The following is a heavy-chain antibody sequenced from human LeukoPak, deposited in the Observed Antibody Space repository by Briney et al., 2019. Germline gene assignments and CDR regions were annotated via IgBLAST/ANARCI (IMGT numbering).Heavy chain of an antibody. Sequence: GGSLRLSCAASGFTFSFCGMHWVRQAPGKGLEWVAVIWYDGSNKYYADSVKGRFTISRDNSKNTLYLQMNSLRAEDTAVYYCARAAGPGSYYREGIDYWGQGTLVTVSS. V-gene: IGHV3-33*01. CDR3: ARAAGPGSYYREGIDY. D-gene: IGHD3-10*01. CDR2: IWYDGSNK. CDR1: GFTFSFCG. J-gene: IGHJ4*02.